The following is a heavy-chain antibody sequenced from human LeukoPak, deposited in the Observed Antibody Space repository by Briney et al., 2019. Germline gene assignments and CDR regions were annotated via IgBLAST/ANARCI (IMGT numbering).Heavy chain of an antibody. V-gene: IGHV3-30*04. D-gene: IGHD3-10*01. J-gene: IGHJ6*02. Sequence: GGSLRLSCAASGFTFSGYAMHWVRQAPGKGLEWVAVISFDGSNKYYADSVKGRFTISRDNSKNTLYLQMNSLRAEDTAVYYCARDGRGYGSGSYYENYYYYGMDVWGQGTTVTVSS. CDR2: ISFDGSNK. CDR1: GFTFSGYA. CDR3: ARDGRGYGSGSYYENYYYYGMDV.